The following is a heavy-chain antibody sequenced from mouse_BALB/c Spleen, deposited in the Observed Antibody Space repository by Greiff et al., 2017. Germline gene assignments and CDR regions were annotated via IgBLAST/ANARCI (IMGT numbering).Heavy chain of an antibody. J-gene: IGHJ4*01. V-gene: IGHV5-9-4*01. Sequence: EVKLVESGGGLVQPGGSRKLSCAASGFTFSSYAMSWVRQSPEKRLEWVAEISSGGSYTYYPDTVTGRFTISRDNAKNTLYLEMSSLRSEDTAMYYCARERAMDYWGQGTSVTVSS. CDR1: GFTFSSYA. CDR3: ARERAMDY. CDR2: ISSGGSYT.